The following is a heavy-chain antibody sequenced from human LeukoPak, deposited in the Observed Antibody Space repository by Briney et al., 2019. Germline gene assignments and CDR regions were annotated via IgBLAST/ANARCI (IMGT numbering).Heavy chain of an antibody. CDR3: ARGPPNWGYDY. Sequence: ASVKVPCKASGYTFTSYHINWVRQASGQGLEWMGWMSPNSGNTGYAQKFQGRVTMTRSTSMSTAYMELSSLRSEDTAVYYCARGPPNWGYDYWGQGTLVTVSS. CDR2: MSPNSGNT. V-gene: IGHV1-8*01. J-gene: IGHJ4*02. CDR1: GYTFTSYH. D-gene: IGHD7-27*01.